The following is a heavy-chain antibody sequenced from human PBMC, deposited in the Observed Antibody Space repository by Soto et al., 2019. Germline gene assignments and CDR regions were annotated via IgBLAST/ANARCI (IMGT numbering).Heavy chain of an antibody. D-gene: IGHD3-16*02. CDR3: AREGGVWGSFRYFDY. V-gene: IGHV1-18*04. CDR2: ISPYNGNT. CDR1: GYTFSSYV. Sequence: QVQLVQSGVEVQKPGASVKVSCKASGYTFSSYVINWLRQAPGQGLEWMGWISPYNGNTNYGQNLQGRVTMTTDTSSSIVDMELRSLRSDDTAVYYSAREGGVWGSFRYFDYWGQGTLVTVSP. J-gene: IGHJ4*02.